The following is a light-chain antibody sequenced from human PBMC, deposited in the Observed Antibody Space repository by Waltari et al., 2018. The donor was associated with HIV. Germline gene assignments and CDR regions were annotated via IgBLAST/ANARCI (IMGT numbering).Light chain of an antibody. J-gene: IGLJ2*01. V-gene: IGLV2-23*02. CDR2: GVS. CDR3: CSYAGSRTFVV. CDR1: SSDVGTYHL. Sequence: QSDLTQPASVSGSPGQSLTISCTGTSSDVGTYHLVSWYQQHPGKAPKLIIYGVSKRPSGVSDRFSCSKSGNMASLTISGLQAEDEADYYCCSYAGSRTFVVFGGGTKLTVL.